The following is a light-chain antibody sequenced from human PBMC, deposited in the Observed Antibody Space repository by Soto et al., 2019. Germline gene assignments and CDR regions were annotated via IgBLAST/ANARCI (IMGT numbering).Light chain of an antibody. V-gene: IGLV1-44*01. Sequence: QSVLTQSPSASGTPGQRVTISCSGSSSNIGTNTVNWYQQLPGTAPKLLIYSDDQRPSGVPDRFSGSKSGTSASLAISGLQSEDEAAYYCAAWDDSLNGVVFGGGTKLTVL. CDR3: AAWDDSLNGVV. CDR1: SSNIGTNT. J-gene: IGLJ2*01. CDR2: SDD.